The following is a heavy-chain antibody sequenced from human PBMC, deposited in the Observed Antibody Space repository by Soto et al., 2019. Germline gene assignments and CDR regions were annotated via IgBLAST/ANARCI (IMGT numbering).Heavy chain of an antibody. CDR3: AKKVTIYAVDPADY. CDR2: ISGSGDAT. CDR1: GFTFSSYS. J-gene: IGHJ4*02. V-gene: IGHV3-23*01. D-gene: IGHD3-3*01. Sequence: GGSLRLSCAASGFTFSSYSMNWVRQAPGKGLEWVSVISGSGDATYYAASVKGRFTLSRDNSKNTLYLQMNSLTVADTAVYYCAKKVTIYAVDPADYWGQGTQVTVSS.